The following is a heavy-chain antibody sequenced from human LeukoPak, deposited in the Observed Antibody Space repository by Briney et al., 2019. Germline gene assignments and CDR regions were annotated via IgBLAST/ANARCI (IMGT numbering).Heavy chain of an antibody. J-gene: IGHJ5*02. Sequence: SETLSLTCTVSGVSISTRTYYWAWLRQPPGKGLEWIGSIYYTGNTNYNPSLKSRVTISVDTSKNQFSLKVTSVTAADTAIYYCARQGDTSSWYNWFDPWGQGTLVTVST. V-gene: IGHV4-39*01. CDR2: IYYTGNT. CDR1: GVSISTRTYY. D-gene: IGHD6-13*01. CDR3: ARQGDTSSWYNWFDP.